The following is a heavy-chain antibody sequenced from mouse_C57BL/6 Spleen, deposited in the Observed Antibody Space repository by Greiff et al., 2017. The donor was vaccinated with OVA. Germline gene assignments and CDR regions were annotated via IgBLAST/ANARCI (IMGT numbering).Heavy chain of an antibody. V-gene: IGHV1-42*01. CDR1: GYSFTGYY. CDR2: INPSTGGT. CDR3: ARDDSGGFAY. D-gene: IGHD2-4*01. Sequence: VQLKESGPELVKPGASVKISCKASGYSFTGYYMNWVKQSPEKSLEWIGEINPSTGGTTYNQKFKAKATLTVDKASSTAYMQLRSLTSEDSAVYYCARDDSGGFAYWGQGTLVTVSA. J-gene: IGHJ3*01.